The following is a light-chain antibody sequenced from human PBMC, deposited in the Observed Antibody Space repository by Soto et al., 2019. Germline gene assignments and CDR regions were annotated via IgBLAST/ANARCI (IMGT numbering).Light chain of an antibody. CDR3: QQYAFYPYT. V-gene: IGKV1-5*03. CDR2: KAS. Sequence: EIQMTQSPSTLAASVGDRVTITCRASQSISTWLAWYQQKPGKAPKVLIYKASSLESGVPPRFSGGGSGTEFTLTISSLQPGDFATYYCQQYAFYPYTVGQGTKLEIK. J-gene: IGKJ2*01. CDR1: QSISTW.